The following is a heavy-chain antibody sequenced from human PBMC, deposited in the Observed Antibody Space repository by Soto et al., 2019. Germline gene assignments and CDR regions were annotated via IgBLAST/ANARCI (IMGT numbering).Heavy chain of an antibody. CDR2: ISSGSSYI. D-gene: IGHD3-10*01. V-gene: IGHV3-21*06. CDR1: GFTFSSYS. Sequence: GGSLRLSCAASGFTFSSYSMNWVRQAPGKGLEWVSSISSGSSYIYYADSVKGRFTISRDNAKNSLYLQMNSLRAEDTAVYYWARSSGGSGKLWNYYGMDVWGQGTTATVSS. CDR3: ARSSGGSGKLWNYYGMDV. J-gene: IGHJ6*02.